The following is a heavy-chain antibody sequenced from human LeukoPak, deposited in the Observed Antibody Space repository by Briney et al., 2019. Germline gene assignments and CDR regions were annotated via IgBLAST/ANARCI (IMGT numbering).Heavy chain of an antibody. V-gene: IGHV3-23*01. D-gene: IGHD3-9*01. CDR1: VFTLNTYA. Sequence: GGCLRLPRAASVFTLNTYALHGVRQAPGRGLEWVSAISGSGGSTYYADSVKGRFPISRDNSKNTLYLQMGSLRAEDTAVYYCAKSFNYDILTGYYYYFDYWRQGALVTVSS. J-gene: IGHJ4*02. CDR2: ISGSGGST. CDR3: AKSFNYDILTGYYYYFDY.